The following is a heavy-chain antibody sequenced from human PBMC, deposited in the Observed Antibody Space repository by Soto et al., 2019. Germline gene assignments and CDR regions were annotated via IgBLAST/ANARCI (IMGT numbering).Heavy chain of an antibody. Sequence: NPSETLSLTCTVSGGSVSSGSYYWSWIRQPPGKGLEWIGYIYYSGSTNYNPSLKSRVTISVDTSKNQFSLKLSSVTAADTAVYYCARTLYYDSSGYYYSWFDPWGQGTLVTVSS. J-gene: IGHJ5*02. CDR3: ARTLYYDSSGYYYSWFDP. D-gene: IGHD3-22*01. V-gene: IGHV4-61*01. CDR2: IYYSGST. CDR1: GGSVSSGSYY.